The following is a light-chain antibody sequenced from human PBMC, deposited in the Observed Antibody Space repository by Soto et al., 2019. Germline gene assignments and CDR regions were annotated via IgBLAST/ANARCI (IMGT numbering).Light chain of an antibody. CDR1: HDVSRN. CDR2: DAS. CDR3: QQYNSMLS. J-gene: IGKJ4*01. Sequence: DIPMTQSPSSLSASVGDRVTIACQSSHDVSRNLNWFQQKPGEAPKLLIYDASNLERGVPSRFSASGSRTDFTFTISSLQLEDVATYYCQQYNSMLSFGGGTEIELK. V-gene: IGKV1-33*01.